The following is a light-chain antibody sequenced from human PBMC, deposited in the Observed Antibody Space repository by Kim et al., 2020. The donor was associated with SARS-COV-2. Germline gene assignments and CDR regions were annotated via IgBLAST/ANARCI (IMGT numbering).Light chain of an antibody. V-gene: IGLV1-47*01. CDR2: RNN. J-gene: IGLJ2*01. CDR3: AAWDDSLSGVV. CDR1: SSNIGSNY. Sequence: GQRVTISCSGSSSNIGSNYVYWYQQLPGTAPKLLIYRNNQRPSGVPDRFSGSTSGPSASLAISGLRSEDEADYYCAAWDDSLSGVVFGGGTQLTVL.